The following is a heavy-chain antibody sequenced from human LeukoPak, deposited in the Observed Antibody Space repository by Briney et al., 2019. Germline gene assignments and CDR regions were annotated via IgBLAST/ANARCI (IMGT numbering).Heavy chain of an antibody. V-gene: IGHV3-30*02. J-gene: IGHJ4*02. CDR3: ARDVRIVYYDTSPDY. CDR1: GFTFNRYG. D-gene: IGHD3-22*01. CDR2: IGHDGSNK. Sequence: QAGGSLRLSCAASGFTFNRYGMHWVRQAPGKGLEWVAYIGHDGSNKYYADSVKGRFTIARDSSKNTLYLQMNSMRAEDTAVYYCARDVRIVYYDTSPDYWGQGTLVTVSS.